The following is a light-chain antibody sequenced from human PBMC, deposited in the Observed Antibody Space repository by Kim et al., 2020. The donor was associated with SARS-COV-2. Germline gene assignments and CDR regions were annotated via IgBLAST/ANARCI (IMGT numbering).Light chain of an antibody. CDR2: DVS. CDR1: QSVGRY. V-gene: IGKV3-11*01. Sequence: IVLTQSPATLSVSPGERATLSCRASQSVGRYLDWYQQKVGQAPRLLIYDVSNRASGIPARFGGSGSGTDFTLTISGLEPEDFAVYYCQQRSGWPPAYTFGQGTKLEI. CDR3: QQRSGWPPAYT. J-gene: IGKJ2*01.